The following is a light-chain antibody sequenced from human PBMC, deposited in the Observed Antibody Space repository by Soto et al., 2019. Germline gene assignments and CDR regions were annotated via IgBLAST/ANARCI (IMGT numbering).Light chain of an antibody. J-gene: IGKJ5*01. V-gene: IGKV1-39*01. CDR3: QHSYSTPIS. CDR2: TVS. Sequence: DIRMTLSPSSMSASVGSTVPITSRASKSISSHLNWYQKKPGKAPNLIMYTVSNLQSVVPSRFSGSGSRTDFTLTISSLHPEDFATYYRQHSYSTPISFGQGTRLEIK. CDR1: KSISSH.